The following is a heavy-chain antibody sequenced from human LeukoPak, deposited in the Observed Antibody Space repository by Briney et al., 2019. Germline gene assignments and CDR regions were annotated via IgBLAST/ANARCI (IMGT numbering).Heavy chain of an antibody. Sequence: PGRSLTLSCAASGFTFSTQGMHWVRQAPGKGLEWVALILYDGSNKDYADSVKGRFTISRDNSKNTLYLQMNSLRAEDTAVYYCARDLGGRDYGDYPAYWFDPWGQGTLVTVSS. V-gene: IGHV3-33*05. CDR1: GFTFSTQG. D-gene: IGHD4-17*01. CDR2: ILYDGSNK. J-gene: IGHJ5*02. CDR3: ARDLGGRDYGDYPAYWFDP.